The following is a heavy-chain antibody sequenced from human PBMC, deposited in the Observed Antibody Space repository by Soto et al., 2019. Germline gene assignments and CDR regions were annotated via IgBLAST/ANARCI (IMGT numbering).Heavy chain of an antibody. J-gene: IGHJ2*01. V-gene: IGHV3-23*01. Sequence: GKGLEWVSTITSSGDSTSYADSVKGRFTISSHNSNNTLYLQMNSLRAEEAAVYYFFFFQAEDGIRDSVPVSAFLLNRSSDL. CDR3: FFFQAEDGIRDSVPVSAFLLNRSSDL. D-gene: IGHD3-9*01. CDR2: ITSSGDST.